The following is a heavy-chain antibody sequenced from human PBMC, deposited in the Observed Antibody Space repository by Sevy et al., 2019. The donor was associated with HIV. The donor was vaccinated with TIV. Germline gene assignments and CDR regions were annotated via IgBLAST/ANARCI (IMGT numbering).Heavy chain of an antibody. V-gene: IGHV1-3*01. Sequence: ASVKVSCKASGYTFSNNAIHWVRQAPGQRLEWMGWVHAGNGHTKFSEKFQDRVTISRDTFATTVYMNLTSLTSEDTGVYYSARGKWGIFGVVTGQFDYWGQGTLVTVSS. CDR1: GYTFSNNA. CDR3: ARGKWGIFGVVTGQFDY. CDR2: VHAGNGHT. J-gene: IGHJ4*02. D-gene: IGHD3-3*01.